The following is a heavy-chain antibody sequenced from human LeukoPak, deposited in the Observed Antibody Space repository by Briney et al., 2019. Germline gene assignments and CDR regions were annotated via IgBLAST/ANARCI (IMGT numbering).Heavy chain of an antibody. J-gene: IGHJ6*03. Sequence: SETLSLTCTVSGGSISSSSYYWGWIRQPPGKGLEWIGSIYYSGSTYYNPSLKSRVTISVDTSKNQFSLKLSSVTAADTAVYYCARVARITIFGVVIIGHYYYYMDVWGKGTTVTVSS. CDR1: GGSISSSSYY. V-gene: IGHV4-39*07. CDR2: IYYSGST. D-gene: IGHD3-3*01. CDR3: ARVARITIFGVVIIGHYYYYMDV.